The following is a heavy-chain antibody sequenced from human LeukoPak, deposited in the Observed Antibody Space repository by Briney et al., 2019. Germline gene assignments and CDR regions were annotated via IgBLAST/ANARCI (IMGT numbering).Heavy chain of an antibody. Sequence: SETLSLTCTVSGDSISGHYWSWIRQPPGKGLEWIGYIFYSGNTNYNSSLKSRVTISVDTSKNQFSLNLRSVTAADTAVYYCARGLVSSDSRYDYWGQGTLVTVSS. D-gene: IGHD2-15*01. J-gene: IGHJ4*02. V-gene: IGHV4-59*11. CDR3: ARGLVSSDSRYDY. CDR2: IFYSGNT. CDR1: GDSISGHY.